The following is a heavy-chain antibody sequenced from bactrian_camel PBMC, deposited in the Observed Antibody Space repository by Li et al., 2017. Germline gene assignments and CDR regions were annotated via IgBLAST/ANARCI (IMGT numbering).Heavy chain of an antibody. CDR1: GIDDTLNRYC. CDR3: AKAVSAIDGSWGGARLFAH. Sequence: HVQLVESGGGSVQSGGSLRLSCVASGIDDTLNRYCLGWFRQAPGKGLEWVSSIYSDGTKTHYADSVKGRFTISRDNAENALYLQMNSLDSEDTALYYCAKAVSAIDGSWGGARLFAHWGQGTQVTVS. D-gene: IGHD6*01. V-gene: IGHV3-2*01. CDR2: IYSDGTKT. J-gene: IGHJ4*01.